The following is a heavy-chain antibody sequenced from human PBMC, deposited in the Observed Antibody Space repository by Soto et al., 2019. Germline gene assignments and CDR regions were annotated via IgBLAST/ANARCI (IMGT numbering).Heavy chain of an antibody. CDR3: ARSHPRYCGGRGCQWGMDV. Sequence: QVQLVQSGAAVKKPGASVRVSCRASGYTFIAYSIHWVRQAPGQGLEWRGRINPGNGGTKYSQKFQVKLNITRDISATSVYMDLSSLKSEDTAVYYCARSHPRYCGGRGCQWGMDVWGQGTTVTVSS. V-gene: IGHV1-3*01. J-gene: IGHJ6*02. D-gene: IGHD2-21*01. CDR2: INPGNGGT. CDR1: GYTFIAYS.